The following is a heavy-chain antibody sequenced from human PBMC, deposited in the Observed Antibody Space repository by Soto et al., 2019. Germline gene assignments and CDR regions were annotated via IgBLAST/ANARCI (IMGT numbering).Heavy chain of an antibody. CDR1: GYTFTNYG. D-gene: IGHD2-15*01. J-gene: IGHJ3*02. V-gene: IGHV1-18*01. CDR2: LSPYNGKT. CDR3: ARDIYGGNCCDAFDI. Sequence: QAQLAQSGAEVKKPGASVNMSCKASGYTFTNYGFIWVRQAPGHGREWVGWLSPYNGKTEYAQKFQGRVTMTRDKPTSTAYMELRSLRSDDTAVYYCARDIYGGNCCDAFDIWGQGTMVTVSS.